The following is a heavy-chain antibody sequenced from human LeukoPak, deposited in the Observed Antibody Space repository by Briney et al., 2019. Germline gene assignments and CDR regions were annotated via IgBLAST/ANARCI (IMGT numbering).Heavy chain of an antibody. D-gene: IGHD2-2*01. CDR3: ATYCSSTSCYGGGDY. V-gene: IGHV4-38-2*01. CDR2: IYHSGST. CDR1: GHSISSGYY. Sequence: SETLSLTCAVSGHSISSGYYWGWIRQPPGKGLEWIGSIYHSGSTYYNPSLKSRVTISVDTSKNQFSLKLSSVTAADTAVYYCATYCSSTSCYGGGDYWGQGTLVTVSS. J-gene: IGHJ4*02.